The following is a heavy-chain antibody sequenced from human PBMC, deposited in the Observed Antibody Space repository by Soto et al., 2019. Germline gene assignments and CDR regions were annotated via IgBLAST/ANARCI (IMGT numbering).Heavy chain of an antibody. J-gene: IGHJ4*02. Sequence: QVQLQESGPGLVKPSQTLSLTCSVSGGSVSSGGYYWSWIRQHPGKGLEWIGYIYSSGSTYYNPSLKSRVSISIHTSKNQFSLRLNSVTAADTAVYYCARDLVRGVGDYWGQGTLVTVS. V-gene: IGHV4-31*03. CDR2: IYSSGST. CDR3: ARDLVRGVGDY. CDR1: GGSVSSGGYY. D-gene: IGHD3-10*01.